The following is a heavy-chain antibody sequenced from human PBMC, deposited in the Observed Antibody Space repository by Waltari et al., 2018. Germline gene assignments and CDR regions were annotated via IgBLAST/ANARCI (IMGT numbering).Heavy chain of an antibody. CDR2: ISTATGNP. J-gene: IGHJ4*02. CDR3: ARDRVVGATDWAY. D-gene: IGHD1-26*01. Sequence: QVQLVQSASELKEPGASVKIACKASGYPFPNFAIDWVRQAPGQGLEWRGWISTATGNPTYGRGFTGRYVLSLDTSINTAYLQITSLKAEDTAFYFCARDRVVGATDWAYWGQGTLVTVSS. V-gene: IGHV7-4-1*02. CDR1: GYPFPNFA.